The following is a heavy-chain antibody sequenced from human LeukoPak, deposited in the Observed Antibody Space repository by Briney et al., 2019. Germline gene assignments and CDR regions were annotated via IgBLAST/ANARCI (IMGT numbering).Heavy chain of an antibody. Sequence: GGSLRLSCAASGFTFSSYGMHWVRQAPGKGLEWVAGISYDGSNKYYADSVKGRFTISRDNSKNTVYLQMNSLRAEDTAVYYCAKDMDHDYDDYGFDYWGQGTPVTVSS. CDR3: AKDMDHDYDDYGFDY. CDR1: GFTFSSYG. D-gene: IGHD4-17*01. V-gene: IGHV3-30*18. CDR2: ISYDGSNK. J-gene: IGHJ4*02.